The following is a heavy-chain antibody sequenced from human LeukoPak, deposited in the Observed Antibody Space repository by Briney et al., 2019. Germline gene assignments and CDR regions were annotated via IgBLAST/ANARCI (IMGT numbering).Heavy chain of an antibody. V-gene: IGHV4-30-2*01. CDR2: IFHTGHT. CDR1: GGSISSGDYP. CDR3: ARGFYGSGSQFDY. Sequence: PSETLSLTCAVSGGSISSGDYPWSWIRQPPGKGLEWIGYIFHTGHTSYNPSLKSRFTISVDMSKNQLSLKLSSVTAADTAVYYCARGFYGSGSQFDYWGQGTLVTVSS. J-gene: IGHJ4*02. D-gene: IGHD3-10*01.